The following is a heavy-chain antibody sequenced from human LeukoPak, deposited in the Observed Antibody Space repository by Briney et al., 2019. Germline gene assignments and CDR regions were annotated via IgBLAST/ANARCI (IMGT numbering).Heavy chain of an antibody. D-gene: IGHD2-2*03. CDR2: ISGSGGST. CDR1: GFTFSSYA. J-gene: IGHJ6*02. Sequence: GGSLRLSCAASGFTFSSYAMSWVRQAPGKGLEWVSAISGSGGSTYYADSVKGRFTISRDNSKNTLYLQMNSLRAEDTAVYYCARDLPGYCSSTSCRNYYYYGMDVWGQGTTVTVSS. V-gene: IGHV3-23*01. CDR3: ARDLPGYCSSTSCRNYYYYGMDV.